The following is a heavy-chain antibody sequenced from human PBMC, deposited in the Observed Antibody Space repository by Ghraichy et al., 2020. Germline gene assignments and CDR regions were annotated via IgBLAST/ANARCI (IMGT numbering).Heavy chain of an antibody. J-gene: IGHJ3*02. CDR2: ISSNGGST. CDR1: GFTFSSYA. Sequence: GGSLRLSCSASGFTFSSYAMHWVRQAPGKGLEYVSAISSNGGSTYYADSVKGRFTISRDNSKNTLYLQMSSLRAEDTAVYYCVKEDIVGAVEQWSGSSVAFDIWGQGTMVTVSS. V-gene: IGHV3-64D*09. D-gene: IGHD1-26*01. CDR3: VKEDIVGAVEQWSGSSVAFDI.